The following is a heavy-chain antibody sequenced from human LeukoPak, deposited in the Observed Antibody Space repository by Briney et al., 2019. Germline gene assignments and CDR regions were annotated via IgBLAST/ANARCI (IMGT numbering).Heavy chain of an antibody. D-gene: IGHD5-18*01. Sequence: SVKVSCKASGGTFSSYAISWVRQAPGQGLEWMGGIIPIFGTANYAQKFQGRVTITADESTSTAYMELSSLRSEDTVVYYCATSGELWLQPFDPWGQGTLVTVSS. CDR3: ATSGELWLQPFDP. V-gene: IGHV1-69*13. J-gene: IGHJ5*02. CDR1: GGTFSSYA. CDR2: IIPIFGTA.